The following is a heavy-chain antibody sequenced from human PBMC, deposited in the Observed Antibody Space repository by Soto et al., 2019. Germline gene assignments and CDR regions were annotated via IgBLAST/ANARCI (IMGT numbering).Heavy chain of an antibody. CDR3: ASPRGDRSGGSCYSKHWYFDL. CDR2: ISSSGSTI. Sequence: GGSLRLSCAASGFTFSDYYMSWIRQAPGKGLEWVSYISSSGSTIYYADSVKGRFTISRDNAKNSLYLQMNSLRAEDTAVYYCASPRGDRSGGSCYSKHWYFDLWGRGTLVTVS. V-gene: IGHV3-11*01. J-gene: IGHJ2*01. CDR1: GFTFSDYY. D-gene: IGHD2-15*01.